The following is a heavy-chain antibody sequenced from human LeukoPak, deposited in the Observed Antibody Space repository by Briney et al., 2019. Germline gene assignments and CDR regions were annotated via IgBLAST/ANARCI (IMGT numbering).Heavy chain of an antibody. CDR1: GFTFSSYG. Sequence: GGSLRLSCAASGFTFSSYGMHWVRQAPGKGLEWVAVISYDGSNKYYADSVKGRFTISRGNAKNSLYLQMNSLRVEDTAFYYCAKDNRRHYTSGPNPDSLHWGQGALVTVSS. D-gene: IGHD6-19*01. CDR2: ISYDGSNK. CDR3: AKDNRRHYTSGPNPDSLH. V-gene: IGHV3-30*18. J-gene: IGHJ4*02.